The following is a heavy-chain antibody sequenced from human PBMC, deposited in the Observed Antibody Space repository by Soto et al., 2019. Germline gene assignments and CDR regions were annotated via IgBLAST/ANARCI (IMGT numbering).Heavy chain of an antibody. CDR2: IYYSGST. CDR3: ARHVAAEPNYYYYYMDV. Sequence: SETLSLTCTVSVGSISSSSYYWGWIRQPPGKGLEWIGSIYYSGSTYYNPSLKSRVTISVDTSKNQFSLKLSSVTAADTAVYNCARHVAAEPNYYYYYMDVWGKGTRVTVSS. V-gene: IGHV4-39*01. CDR1: VGSISSSSYY. J-gene: IGHJ6*03. D-gene: IGHD6-13*01.